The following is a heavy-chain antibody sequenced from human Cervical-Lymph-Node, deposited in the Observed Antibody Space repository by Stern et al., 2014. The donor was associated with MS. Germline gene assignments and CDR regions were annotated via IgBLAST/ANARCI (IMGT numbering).Heavy chain of an antibody. CDR3: ARGGSSSPPFDY. D-gene: IGHD6-6*01. CDR1: GGSISSYS. Sequence: VQLVESGPGLVQPSETLSLTCTVSGGSISSYSWSWIRQPPGKGLEWIGYIYYSGSTNYHPSLKSRVTISVDTSKNQFSLKLSSVTAADTAVYYCARGGSSSPPFDYWGQGTLVTVSS. CDR2: IYYSGST. J-gene: IGHJ4*02. V-gene: IGHV4-59*01.